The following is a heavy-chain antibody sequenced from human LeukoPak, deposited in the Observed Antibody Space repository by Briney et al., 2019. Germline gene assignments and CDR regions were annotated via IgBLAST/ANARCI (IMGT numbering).Heavy chain of an antibody. Sequence: GESLKISCRGSGYSFTTYCIGWVRQLPGKGLGWMGIICPGDSDIRYSPSFQGQVTISADKSTNIAYLQWSGRTASATAMYYCARHPTTGFYDSTNFSPRGPRLWGQGTPVTVSS. V-gene: IGHV5-51*01. CDR1: GYSFTTYC. CDR2: ICPGDSDI. J-gene: IGHJ4*02. CDR3: ARHPTTGFYDSTNFSPRGPRL. D-gene: IGHD2/OR15-2a*01.